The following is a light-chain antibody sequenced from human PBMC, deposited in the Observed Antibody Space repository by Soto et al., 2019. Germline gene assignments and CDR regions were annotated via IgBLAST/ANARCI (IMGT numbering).Light chain of an antibody. J-gene: IGLJ1*01. CDR1: RDDIGAYDY. V-gene: IGLV2-14*01. Sequence: QSALTQPASVSGSPGQSITISCAGTRDDIGAYDYVSWYQQHPGNAPKLLVYEVTNRPSGVSDRFSGSKSGNTASLTISGLQAEDEADYYCQSYTNTTAVVFGVGRKVTVL. CDR3: QSYTNTTAVV. CDR2: EVT.